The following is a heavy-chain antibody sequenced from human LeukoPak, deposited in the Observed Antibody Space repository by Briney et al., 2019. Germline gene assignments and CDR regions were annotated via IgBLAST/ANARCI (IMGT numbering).Heavy chain of an antibody. Sequence: GGSLRLSCAASGFTFSTYEMNWVRQAPGKGPEWLSFISTGGSTIYYADSVKARFTISRNNAKKSLYLQMNSLTVEDTAVYYCARDPPFSTGMDVWGKGTTVTVSS. V-gene: IGHV3-48*03. CDR2: ISTGGSTI. CDR3: ARDPPFSTGMDV. CDR1: GFTFSTYE. J-gene: IGHJ6*04.